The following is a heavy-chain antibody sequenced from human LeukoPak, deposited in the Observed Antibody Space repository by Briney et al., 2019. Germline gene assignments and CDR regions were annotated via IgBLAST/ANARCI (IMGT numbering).Heavy chain of an antibody. D-gene: IGHD1-26*01. CDR1: GFTFSTYS. V-gene: IGHV3-21*01. J-gene: IGHJ4*02. CDR3: ARDGYSGSYGKGVDY. CDR2: ITSGGNYI. Sequence: PGGSLRLSCVASGFTFSTYSMNWVRQASGKGLEGSSSITSGGNYIYYADSVRGRFTIARDNAKNSLYLQMNSLRAEDTAVYYCARDGYSGSYGKGVDYWGQGTLVTVSS.